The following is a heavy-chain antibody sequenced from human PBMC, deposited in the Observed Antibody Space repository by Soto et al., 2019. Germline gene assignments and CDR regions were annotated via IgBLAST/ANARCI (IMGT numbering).Heavy chain of an antibody. CDR3: PARFHLPTTEVNFAP. CDR1: GESVSSNSAA. D-gene: IGHD2-2*01. CDR2: TYYRSKWYN. Sequence: SQTLSLTCAISGESVSSNSAAWNWIRQSPSRGLEWLGRTYYRSKWYNDYAVSEKSRITINPDTSKNQFSLQLNSVTPEDTAVYYCPARFHLPTTEVNFAPWGKGTLVTVSP. V-gene: IGHV6-1*01. J-gene: IGHJ5*02.